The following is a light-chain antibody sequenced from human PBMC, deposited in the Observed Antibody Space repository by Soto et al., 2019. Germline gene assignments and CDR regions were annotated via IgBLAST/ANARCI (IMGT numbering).Light chain of an antibody. Sequence: SALTQPAAVSGSPGQSITISCTGTSSDVGSYNLVSWYQQHPGKAPKLMIYGGSKRPSGVSNRFSGSKSGNTASLTISGLQAEDEADYYCCSYAGISTYYVFGTGTKLTVL. J-gene: IGLJ1*01. CDR2: GGS. CDR1: SSDVGSYNL. CDR3: CSYAGISTYYV. V-gene: IGLV2-23*01.